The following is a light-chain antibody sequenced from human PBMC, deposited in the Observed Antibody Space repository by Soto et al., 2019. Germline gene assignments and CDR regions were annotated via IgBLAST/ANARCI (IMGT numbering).Light chain of an antibody. CDR2: DAS. Sequence: IRMTQSPSTLSVSVGERATISCSASQSISSWLAWYQQKPGKAPQLLLYDASSLESGVPSRFSGSGSGTDFTLTISSRQPYDFAAYYCHQSDSTSSITFAQGTRLEIK. J-gene: IGKJ5*01. CDR3: HQSDSTSSIT. CDR1: QSISSW. V-gene: IGKV1-5*01.